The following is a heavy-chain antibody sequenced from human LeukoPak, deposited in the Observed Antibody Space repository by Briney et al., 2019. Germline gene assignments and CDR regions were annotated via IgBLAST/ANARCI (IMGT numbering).Heavy chain of an antibody. V-gene: IGHV3-23*01. Sequence: GGSLRLSCAASGFTFSSYGMSWVRQAPGEGLEWVSTISDGGGGTYYADSVKGRFSISRDNSKNTVYLQMNSLRAEDTAVYYCAKDDYYDSSGSPIGGMDVWGQGTTVTVSS. D-gene: IGHD3-22*01. J-gene: IGHJ6*02. CDR3: AKDDYYDSSGSPIGGMDV. CDR2: ISDGGGGT. CDR1: GFTFSSYG.